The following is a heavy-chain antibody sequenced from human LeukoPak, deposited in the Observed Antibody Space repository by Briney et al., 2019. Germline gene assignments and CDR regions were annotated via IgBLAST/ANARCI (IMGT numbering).Heavy chain of an antibody. V-gene: IGHV3-74*01. CDR2: ISSDGKIT. D-gene: IGHD5-24*01. J-gene: IGHJ4*02. Sequence: GGSLRLSCAVTFRNNWMHWVRQAPGKGLVWVSRISSDGKITSYADSVKGRFIISRDNAKDTLYLHMNSLRAEDTAVYYCAGGYNLEYWGRGTLVTVSS. CDR1: TFRNNW. CDR3: AGGYNLEY.